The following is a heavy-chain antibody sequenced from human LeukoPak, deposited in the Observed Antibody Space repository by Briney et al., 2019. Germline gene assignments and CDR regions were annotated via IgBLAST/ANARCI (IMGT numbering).Heavy chain of an antibody. Sequence: ASVKVSCKASGYTFTRYAMHWVRQAPGQGLEWMGWINIGNGNTKYSQKFQGRVTITRDTSASTAYMELSSLRSEDTAVYYCARSYYYDSTGYYPPGPWGQGTLVTVSS. J-gene: IGHJ5*02. CDR1: GYTFTRYA. CDR2: INIGNGNT. V-gene: IGHV1-3*04. D-gene: IGHD3-22*01. CDR3: ARSYYYDSTGYYPPGP.